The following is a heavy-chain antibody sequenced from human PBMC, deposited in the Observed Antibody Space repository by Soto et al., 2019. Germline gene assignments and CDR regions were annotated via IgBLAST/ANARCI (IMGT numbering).Heavy chain of an antibody. D-gene: IGHD3-10*01. V-gene: IGHV4-4*07. Sequence: LETLSLTCTVSGGSISSYYWSWIRQPAGKGLEWTGRIYTSGSTNYNPSLKSRVTMSVDTSKNQFSLKLSSVTAADTAVYYCARTTMVRGVIIEWRFDPWGQGTLVTVS. CDR1: GGSISSYY. CDR2: IYTSGST. J-gene: IGHJ5*02. CDR3: ARTTMVRGVIIEWRFDP.